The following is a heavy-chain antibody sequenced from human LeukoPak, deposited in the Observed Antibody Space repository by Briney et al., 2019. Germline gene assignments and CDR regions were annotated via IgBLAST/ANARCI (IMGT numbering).Heavy chain of an antibody. CDR3: ARDLGYTRDY. J-gene: IGHJ4*02. V-gene: IGHV3-21*01. CDR2: ISSTSSYM. Sequence: GGSLRLSCAAPGFTFSSYSMNWVRQAPGKGLEWVSTISSTSSYMYYADSVKGRFTISRDNAKNSLYLQMNSLRAEDTAIYYCARDLGYTRDYWGQGTLVTVSS. CDR1: GFTFSSYS. D-gene: IGHD5-24*01.